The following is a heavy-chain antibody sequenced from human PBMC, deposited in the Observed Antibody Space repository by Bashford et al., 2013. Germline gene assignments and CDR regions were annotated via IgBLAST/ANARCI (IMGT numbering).Heavy chain of an antibody. CDR2: INPNSGGT. CDR1: GYTFTGYY. D-gene: IGHD2-2*01. CDR3: ARGGGGTVVVPAAARSSLDV. J-gene: IGHJ6*02. Sequence: ASVKVSCKASGYTFTGYYMHWVRQAPGQGLEWMGWINPNSGGTNYAQKFQGRVTMTRDTSISTAYMELSRLRSDDTAVYYCARGGGGTVVVPAAARSSLDVWGQGTTVTVSS. V-gene: IGHV1-2*02.